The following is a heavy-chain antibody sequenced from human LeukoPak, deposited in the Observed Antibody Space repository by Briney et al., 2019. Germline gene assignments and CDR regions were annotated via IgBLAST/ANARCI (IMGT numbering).Heavy chain of an antibody. D-gene: IGHD3-22*01. CDR1: GGSISSYY. CDR3: ARLPAGYESSGMRHYFGMDV. J-gene: IGHJ6*02. Sequence: SETLSLTCTVSGGSISSYYWSWIRQPPGKGLERIGYIYYSGSTNYNPSLKSRVTISVDTAKNQFSLNLSSVTAADTAVYYCARLPAGYESSGMRHYFGMDVWGQGTTVTVSS. V-gene: IGHV4-59*08. CDR2: IYYSGST.